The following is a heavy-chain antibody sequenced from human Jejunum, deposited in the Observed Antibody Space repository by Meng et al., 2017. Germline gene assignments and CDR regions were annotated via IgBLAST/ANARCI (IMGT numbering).Heavy chain of an antibody. Sequence: QVQLQESGPGLVKPSQNLSLASTVSGDSVTSGSYHWSWIRQPPGKGLEWIGYIHHSGITYYNPSLRSRLLISIDTSKRQLSLTLNSVTAADTALYYCATIQSSPHFFNYWGQGTLVTVSS. CDR2: IHHSGIT. V-gene: IGHV4-30-4*01. D-gene: IGHD6-6*01. J-gene: IGHJ4*02. CDR3: ATIQSSPHFFNY. CDR1: GDSVTSGSYH.